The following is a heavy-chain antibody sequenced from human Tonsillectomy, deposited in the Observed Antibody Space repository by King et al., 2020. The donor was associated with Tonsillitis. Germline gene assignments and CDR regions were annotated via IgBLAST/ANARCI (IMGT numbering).Heavy chain of an antibody. CDR1: GFTFSSFA. V-gene: IGHV3-23*04. D-gene: IGHD3-22*01. CDR2: ISGSGSRT. CDR3: AKSLHFYDLSGSTNLYSFSY. J-gene: IGHJ4*02. Sequence: VQLVEPGGGLVQPGGSLRLSCAASGFTFSSFAMSWVRQAPGKGLEWVSTISGSGSRTYNADSAKGVFTISRDNSKNTLSLQMNSLRAEDTAVYDCAKSLHFYDLSGSTNLYSFSYCGQGTLVSVSS.